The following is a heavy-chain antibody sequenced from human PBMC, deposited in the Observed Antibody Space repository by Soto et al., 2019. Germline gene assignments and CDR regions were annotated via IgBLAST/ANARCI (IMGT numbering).Heavy chain of an antibody. CDR2: IGGRGMAT. J-gene: IGHJ4*02. V-gene: IGHV3-23*01. CDR3: ARDPVEAGDGHFDY. D-gene: IGHD6-13*01. CDR1: GFAFRSYA. Sequence: EVHLLESGGGLVQPRGSLRLSCAATGFAFRSYAMSWVRQAPRKGLEWVSGIGGRGMATFYAGSVKGRFTISRDNSKNTLYLQINSLRADDTGMYYCARDPVEAGDGHFDYWGQGVLVIGSS.